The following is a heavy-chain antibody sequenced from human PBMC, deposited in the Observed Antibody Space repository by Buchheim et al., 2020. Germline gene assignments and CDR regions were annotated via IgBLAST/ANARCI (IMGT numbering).Heavy chain of an antibody. J-gene: IGHJ4*02. CDR3: ARGVGFWSGYYLY. Sequence: QVQLQQWGAGLLKPSETLSLTCAVYGGSFSGYYWSWIRQPPGKGLEWIGEINHSGSTNYNPSLKSRVTISVDTSQNQFSLKLSSVTAADTAVYYCARGVGFWSGYYLYWGQGTL. D-gene: IGHD3-3*01. CDR2: INHSGST. V-gene: IGHV4-34*01. CDR1: GGSFSGYY.